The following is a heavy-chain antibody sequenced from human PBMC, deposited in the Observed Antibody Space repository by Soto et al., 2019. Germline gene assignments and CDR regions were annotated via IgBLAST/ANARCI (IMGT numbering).Heavy chain of an antibody. CDR2: ISSSSSYL. CDR1: GFTFSSYS. CDR3: AIAVRGRTRNWNYYYYGMDV. Sequence: GGSLRISCAASGFTFSSYSMNWVRKAPGKGLEWVSSISSSSSYLYYADSVKGRFTISRANAQNSLYLQMNRLRAEDTAVAYYAIAVRGRTRNWNYYYYGMDVWGQGTTVTVTS. D-gene: IGHD1-20*01. J-gene: IGHJ6*02. V-gene: IGHV3-21*01.